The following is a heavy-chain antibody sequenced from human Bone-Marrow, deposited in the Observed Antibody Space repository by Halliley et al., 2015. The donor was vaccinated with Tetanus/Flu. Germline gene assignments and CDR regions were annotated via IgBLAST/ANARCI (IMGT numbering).Heavy chain of an antibody. CDR3: ARSTVTTAYAY. D-gene: IGHD4-17*01. V-gene: IGHV4-4*02. CDR2: IYHSGST. J-gene: IGHJ4*02. Sequence: REGIGEIYHSGSTNYTPSLKCRVSISINKSKNQFSLTLNSVTAADTAVYYCARSTVTTAYAYWGQGTLVTVSS.